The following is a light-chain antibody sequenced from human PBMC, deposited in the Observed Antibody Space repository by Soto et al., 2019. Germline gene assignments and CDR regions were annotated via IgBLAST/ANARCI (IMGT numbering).Light chain of an antibody. CDR3: QQYKKWPRT. CDR1: QNVLSNY. J-gene: IGKJ1*01. CDR2: GAS. Sequence: EIELTQSPGALSLSPGERATIYCCYSQNVLSNYLAWYQQKPGQAPRLLIYGASTRATGIPDRFGGSGSGTEFTLTISSLQSEDFAVYYCQQYKKWPRTFGHGTKVDI. V-gene: IGKV3D-15*01.